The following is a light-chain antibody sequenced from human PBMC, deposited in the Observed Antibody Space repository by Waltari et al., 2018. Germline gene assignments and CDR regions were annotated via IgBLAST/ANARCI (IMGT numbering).Light chain of an antibody. CDR3: SSYTSSSTPVV. V-gene: IGLV2-14*01. CDR2: DVS. J-gene: IGLJ2*01. Sequence: QSALTQPASVSGSPGQSMTISCTGTSSDVGGYNYVSWYQQHPGQAPNLMCYDVSKRLSVVCNRVSGSKSGNTAALTISGLQAGDEADYYCSSYTSSSTPVVVGGGTKLTVL. CDR1: SSDVGGYNY.